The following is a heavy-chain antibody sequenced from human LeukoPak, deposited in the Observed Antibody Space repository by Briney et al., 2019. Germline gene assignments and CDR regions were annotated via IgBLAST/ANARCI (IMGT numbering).Heavy chain of an antibody. Sequence: GGSLRLSCAASGFTFSSFWMTWVRQAPGKGLEWVANINQDGSEKYYVDSVKGRFTISRDNAKNSVYLQMNSLRAEDTAVYYCARDGGVSGYDLLDYWGQGILVTASS. CDR1: GFTFSSFW. CDR3: ARDGGVSGYDLLDY. CDR2: INQDGSEK. J-gene: IGHJ4*02. V-gene: IGHV3-7*01. D-gene: IGHD5-12*01.